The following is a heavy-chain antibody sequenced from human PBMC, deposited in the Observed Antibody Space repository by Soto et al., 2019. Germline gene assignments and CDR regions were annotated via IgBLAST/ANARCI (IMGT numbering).Heavy chain of an antibody. CDR3: ARIYCTTTTCDSWFDP. J-gene: IGHJ5*02. Sequence: GLQWMGRIDPGDPYATYSPAFQGHVTISADKATSTAYLQWSSLKASDTAMYFFARIYCTTTTCDSWFDPWGQGTLVTVSS. V-gene: IGHV5-10-1*01. CDR2: IDPGDPYA. D-gene: IGHD2-2*01.